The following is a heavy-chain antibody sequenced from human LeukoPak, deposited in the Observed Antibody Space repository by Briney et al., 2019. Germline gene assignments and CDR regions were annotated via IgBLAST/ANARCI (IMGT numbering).Heavy chain of an antibody. Sequence: SETLSLTCTVSGGSISSSSYYWGWIRQPPGKGLEWIGSIYYSGSTYYNPSLKSRVTISADTSKNQFSLKLSSVTAADTAVYYCARDRHKLVDIVAGILDYWGQGTLVTVSS. J-gene: IGHJ4*02. CDR2: IYYSGST. CDR3: ARDRHKLVDIVAGILDY. V-gene: IGHV4-39*07. D-gene: IGHD5-12*01. CDR1: GGSISSSSYY.